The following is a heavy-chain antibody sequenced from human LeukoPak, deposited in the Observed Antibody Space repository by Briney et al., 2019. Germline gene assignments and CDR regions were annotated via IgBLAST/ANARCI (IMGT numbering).Heavy chain of an antibody. J-gene: IGHJ5*02. CDR3: TRDVGFRFDP. CDR1: GFTFSSYE. Sequence: GGSLRLSCAASGFTFSSYEMNWVRQAPGKGLEWVSYIRSTTNIRYYADSVKGRFTISRDNAKNSLYLQMHSLRAEDTALYYCTRDVGFRFDPWGQGTLVTVSS. V-gene: IGHV3-48*03. D-gene: IGHD2-15*01. CDR2: IRSTTNIR.